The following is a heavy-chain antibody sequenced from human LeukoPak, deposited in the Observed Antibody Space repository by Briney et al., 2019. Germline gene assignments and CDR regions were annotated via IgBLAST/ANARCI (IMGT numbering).Heavy chain of an antibody. D-gene: IGHD3-16*01. CDR2: ISYSGST. CDR1: GGSFSGYY. CDR3: ARVINTFLHFDF. J-gene: IGHJ4*02. Sequence: SETLSLTCAVYGGSFSGYYWSWIRQHPGKGLEWIGYISYSGSTYYNPSLRSRVTISVDTSKNQFSLKLSSVTAADTAVYYCARVINTFLHFDFWGQGTLVTVSS. V-gene: IGHV4-31*11.